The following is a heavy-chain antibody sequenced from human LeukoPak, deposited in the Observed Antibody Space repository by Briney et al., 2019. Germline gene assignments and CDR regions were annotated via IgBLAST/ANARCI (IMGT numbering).Heavy chain of an antibody. D-gene: IGHD3-3*01. J-gene: IGHJ4*02. V-gene: IGHV3-23*01. Sequence: PGGSLRLSCAASGFTFSSYAMSWVRQAPGKGLEWVSAISGSGGSTYYADSVKGRFTISRDNSKNTLYLLMNSLRAEDTAVYYCAKGGVLRFLEWLSRGYFDYWGQGTLVTVSS. CDR1: GFTFSSYA. CDR3: AKGGVLRFLEWLSRGYFDY. CDR2: ISGSGGST.